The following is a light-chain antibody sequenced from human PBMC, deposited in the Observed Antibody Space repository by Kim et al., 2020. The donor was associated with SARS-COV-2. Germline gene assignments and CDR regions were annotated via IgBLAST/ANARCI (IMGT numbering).Light chain of an antibody. Sequence: VSVSPGQTASITCSGDKLGDKYACWYQQKPGQSPVLAIYQDTKRPSGIPERFSGSNSGNTATLTISGTQAMDEADYYCQAWDSSTVFGTGTKVTVL. J-gene: IGLJ1*01. CDR1: KLGDKY. V-gene: IGLV3-1*01. CDR3: QAWDSSTV. CDR2: QDT.